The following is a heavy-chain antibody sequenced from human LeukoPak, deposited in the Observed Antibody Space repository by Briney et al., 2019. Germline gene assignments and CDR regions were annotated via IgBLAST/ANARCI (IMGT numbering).Heavy chain of an antibody. CDR3: VLDLFSSFAFDI. Sequence: GGSLRLSCAASGFTFSSYLMNWVRQAPGKGLLWVSRINSDGSSTYYADSVKGRFTTSRDNAKNALHLQMNSLTAEDTAVYYCVLDLFSSFAFDIWGQGTMVTVSS. J-gene: IGHJ3*02. V-gene: IGHV3-74*01. D-gene: IGHD3/OR15-3a*01. CDR1: GFTFSSYL. CDR2: INSDGSST.